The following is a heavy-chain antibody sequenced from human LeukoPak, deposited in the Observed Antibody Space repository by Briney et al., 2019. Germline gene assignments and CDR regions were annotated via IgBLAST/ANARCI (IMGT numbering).Heavy chain of an antibody. J-gene: IGHJ4*02. Sequence: GASVKVSCKSSGYTFTSYYLHWVRQAPGQGLERKGIINTSGGSTSYAQKFQGRVTMTRDTSTSTVYMELSSLRSEDTAVYYCARGAMVTTFDYWGQGTLVTVSS. CDR3: ARGAMVTTFDY. CDR1: GYTFTSYY. D-gene: IGHD4-17*01. V-gene: IGHV1-46*01. CDR2: INTSGGST.